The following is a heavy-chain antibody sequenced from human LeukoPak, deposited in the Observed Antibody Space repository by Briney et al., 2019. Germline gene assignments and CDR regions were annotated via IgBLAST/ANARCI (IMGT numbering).Heavy chain of an antibody. Sequence: GRSLRLSCAASGFTFSSYGMHWVCQAPGKGLEWVAVIWYDGSNKYYADSVKGRFTISRDNSKNTLYPQMNSLRAEDTAVYYCARTSGPPEPFFDYWGQGTLVTVSS. D-gene: IGHD3-10*01. CDR1: GFTFSSYG. CDR2: IWYDGSNK. CDR3: ARTSGPPEPFFDY. J-gene: IGHJ4*02. V-gene: IGHV3-33*01.